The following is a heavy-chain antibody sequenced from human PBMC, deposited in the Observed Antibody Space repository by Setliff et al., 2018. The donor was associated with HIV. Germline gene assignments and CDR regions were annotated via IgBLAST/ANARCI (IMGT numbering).Heavy chain of an antibody. J-gene: IGHJ5*02. CDR3: ARARLLGGFLS. D-gene: IGHD7-27*01. V-gene: IGHV4-59*01. CDR1: GDSIGTYY. CDR2: FYYGGST. Sequence: LPETLSLTCSVSGDSIGTYYWNWIRQTPGKRLEWIGFFYYGGSTDYNPALKNRVAISVDTSRNRVSLKMTSVTAADTAVYYCARARLLGGFLSWGRGALVTVSS.